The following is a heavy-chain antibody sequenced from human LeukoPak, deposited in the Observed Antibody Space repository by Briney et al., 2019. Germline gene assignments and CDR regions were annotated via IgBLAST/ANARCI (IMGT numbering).Heavy chain of an antibody. Sequence: GGSLRLSCAASRFTFNDYDMHWVRQAPGKGLVWVSRIRPDGSCTTYADSVKGRFTISRDNAKNTLYLQMNSLRAEDTAVYYCARPYGPGAFEIWGQGTMVTVSS. CDR3: ARPYGPGAFEI. CDR1: RFTFNDYD. CDR2: IRPDGSCT. D-gene: IGHD4-17*01. J-gene: IGHJ3*02. V-gene: IGHV3-74*01.